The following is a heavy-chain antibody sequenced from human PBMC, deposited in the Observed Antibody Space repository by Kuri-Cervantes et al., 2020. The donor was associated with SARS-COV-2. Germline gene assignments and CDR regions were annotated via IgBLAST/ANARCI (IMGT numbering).Heavy chain of an antibody. V-gene: IGHV4-34*01. J-gene: IGHJ4*02. Sequence: GSLRLSCAVYGGSFSGYYWSWIRQPPGKGLEWIGEINHSGSTNYNPSLKSRVTISVDTSKNQFSLKLSSVTAADTAVYYCARVSANYYDSSGYITTALSYFDYWGQGTLVTGSS. CDR2: INHSGST. CDR1: GGSFSGYY. D-gene: IGHD3-22*01. CDR3: ARVSANYYDSSGYITTALSYFDY.